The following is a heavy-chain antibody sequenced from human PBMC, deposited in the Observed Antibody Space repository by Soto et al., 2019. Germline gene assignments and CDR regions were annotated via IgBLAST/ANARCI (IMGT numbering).Heavy chain of an antibody. CDR2: ISADNGNT. CDR1: GYSFTNYG. D-gene: IGHD3-22*01. J-gene: IGHJ4*02. CDR3: ATDVRMYYYDSSGYPPQFDY. V-gene: IGHV1-18*01. Sequence: ASVKVSCKTSGYSFTNYGISWVRQAPGQGLEWMGWISADNGNTNYAQKFQGRVTMTEDTSTDTAYMELSSLRSEDTAVYYCATDVRMYYYDSSGYPPQFDYWGQGTLVTVSS.